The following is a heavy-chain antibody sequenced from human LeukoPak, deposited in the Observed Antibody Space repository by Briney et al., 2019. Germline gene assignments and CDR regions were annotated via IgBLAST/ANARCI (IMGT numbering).Heavy chain of an antibody. D-gene: IGHD3-10*01. Sequence: GGSLRLSCAASKFTFSSYGMSWVRQVPGKGLEWVSTISSSGGSTYYADSVKGRFTISRDNAKSTLFLQMNSVRAEDTALYYCATLRRSGAERDAFDIWGQGTMVTVSS. CDR1: KFTFSSYG. CDR3: ATLRRSGAERDAFDI. CDR2: ISSSGGST. V-gene: IGHV3-23*01. J-gene: IGHJ3*02.